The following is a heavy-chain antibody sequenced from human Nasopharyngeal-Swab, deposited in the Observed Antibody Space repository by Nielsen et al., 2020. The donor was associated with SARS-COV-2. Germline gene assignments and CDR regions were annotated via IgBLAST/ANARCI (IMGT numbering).Heavy chain of an antibody. CDR3: AKGGYLKAAEAFDI. J-gene: IGHJ3*02. Sequence: GESLKISCAASGFTFSSYAMSWVRQAPGEGLEWVSAISGSGGSTYYADSVKGRFTISRDNSKNTLYLQMNSLRAEDTAVYYCAKGGYLKAAEAFDIWGQGTMVTVSS. CDR1: GFTFSSYA. D-gene: IGHD6-13*01. V-gene: IGHV3-23*01. CDR2: ISGSGGST.